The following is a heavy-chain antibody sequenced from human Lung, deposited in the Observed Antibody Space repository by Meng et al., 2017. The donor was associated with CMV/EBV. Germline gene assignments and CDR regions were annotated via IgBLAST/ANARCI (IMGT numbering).Heavy chain of an antibody. Sequence: VPLQGSGPGRGTPSGTLPLTCAVSGGSMSSTNWWSWVRQPPGKGLEWIGEIYHSGSTNYNPSLKSRVSISVDKSKNQFSLKLSSVTAADTAVYYCARADKVRFDYWGQGTLVTVSS. CDR3: ARADKVRFDY. V-gene: IGHV4-4*02. J-gene: IGHJ4*02. CDR2: IYHSGST. CDR1: GGSMSSTNW.